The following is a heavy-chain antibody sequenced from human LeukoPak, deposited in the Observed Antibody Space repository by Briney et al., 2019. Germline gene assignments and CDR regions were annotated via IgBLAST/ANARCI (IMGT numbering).Heavy chain of an antibody. J-gene: IGHJ5*02. Sequence: GGFLRLSCAASGFTFSSSGMHWVRQAPGKGLEWVAVILYNGSKYYADSVKGRFTISRDSSKNTLYLQMNSLRVEDTAVYYCARAGGYCSGGSCYRGYSWFDPWGQGTLVTVSS. D-gene: IGHD2-15*01. V-gene: IGHV3-33*01. CDR1: GFTFSSSG. CDR2: ILYNGSK. CDR3: ARAGGYCSGGSCYRGYSWFDP.